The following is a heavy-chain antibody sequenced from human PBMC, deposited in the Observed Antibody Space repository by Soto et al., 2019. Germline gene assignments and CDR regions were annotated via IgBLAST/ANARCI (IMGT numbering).Heavy chain of an antibody. Sequence: EVQLVESGGGLVKPGGSLRLSCAASGFTFSNAWMSWVRQAPGGGLEWVGRIKRNIDGGTTDYAAHVKGRFAISRDDSISILYLEMNSLRSEDTAVYYCTTVDAVVLNWGQGLLVTVSS. V-gene: IGHV3-15*01. CDR2: IKRNIDGGTT. CDR3: TTVDAVVLN. D-gene: IGHD6-19*01. CDR1: GFTFSNAW. J-gene: IGHJ4*02.